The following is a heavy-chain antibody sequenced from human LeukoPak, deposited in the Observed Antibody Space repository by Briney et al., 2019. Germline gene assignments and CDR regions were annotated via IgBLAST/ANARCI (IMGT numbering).Heavy chain of an antibody. CDR3: ARVEGVVGVHGMDV. CDR1: GGSISSYY. D-gene: IGHD3-3*01. V-gene: IGHV4-59*01. CDR2: IYYSGST. J-gene: IGHJ6*02. Sequence: PSETLSLTCTVSGGSISSYYWSWIRQPPGKGLEWIGYIYYSGSTNYNPSLKSRVTISVDTSKNQFSLKLSSVTAADTAVYYCARVEGVVGVHGMDVWGQGTTVTVSS.